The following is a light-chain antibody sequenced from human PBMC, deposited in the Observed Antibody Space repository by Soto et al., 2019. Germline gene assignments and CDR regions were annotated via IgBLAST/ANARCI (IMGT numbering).Light chain of an antibody. CDR3: QQYDNLRT. J-gene: IGKJ1*01. CDR1: QDISNY. V-gene: IGKV1-33*01. CDR2: DAA. Sequence: DIQMTQSPSSLSASVGDRVTITCQASQDISNYLNWYQQKPGKAPKLLIYDAANLETGAPSRFSESRSGTDFPFTISSRQPDDIEPYYCQQYDNLRTFGQGTKVEIK.